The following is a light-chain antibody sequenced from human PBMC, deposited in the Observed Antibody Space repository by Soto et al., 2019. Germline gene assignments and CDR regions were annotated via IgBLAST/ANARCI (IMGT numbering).Light chain of an antibody. V-gene: IGKV1-33*01. CDR1: QDISKY. J-gene: IGKJ5*01. CDR3: QQYDNLPIT. Sequence: DIQMTQSPSSLSASVGDRVTITCQASQDISKYLNWYQQKPGKAPKSLIYGASNLETGVPSRFSGSGSGTSFTFTISSLQPEDIATYYCQQYDNLPITFGQGTRLEIK. CDR2: GAS.